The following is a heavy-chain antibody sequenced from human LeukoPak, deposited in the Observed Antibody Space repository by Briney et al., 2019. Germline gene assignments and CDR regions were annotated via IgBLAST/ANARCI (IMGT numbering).Heavy chain of an antibody. J-gene: IGHJ4*02. CDR3: ARWTDCGADSHILDY. V-gene: IGHV4-59*12. CDR2: LYYKRGA. Sequence: SETLSLTCSVSGGSISGYYWSWSRQPPGKGVEWIGNLYYKRGAWYKSSLKSRVTTSVDTSKNEFSLMLRSVTAADTAVYYCARWTDCGADSHILDYWGQGTLVTVSS. D-gene: IGHD4/OR15-4a*01. CDR1: GGSISGYY.